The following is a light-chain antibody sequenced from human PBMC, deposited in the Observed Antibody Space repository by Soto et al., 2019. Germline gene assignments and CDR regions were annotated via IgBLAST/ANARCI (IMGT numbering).Light chain of an antibody. CDR3: QQSYTTPWT. CDR2: AAS. CDR1: QSISSY. V-gene: IGKV1-39*01. Sequence: DIQMTQSPSSLSASVGDRVTITCRTSQSISSYLNWYQQKPGNAPKLLIYAASSLQSGVPSRFSGSGSGTDFTLTISSLQPEDFATYYCQQSYTTPWTFGQGTKVEI. J-gene: IGKJ1*01.